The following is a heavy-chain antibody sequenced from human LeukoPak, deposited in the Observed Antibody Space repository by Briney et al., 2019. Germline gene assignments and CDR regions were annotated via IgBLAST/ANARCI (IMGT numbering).Heavy chain of an antibody. CDR1: GFTFNYYS. Sequence: PGRSLRLSCAASGFTFNYYSMHWVRQAPGKGLEWVAGISYDGSNEYYADAMKGRFTISRDNSKNTLYLQMSSLRAEDTAVYYCAKVKTDILIPDSWGQGTLVTVSS. D-gene: IGHD2-21*02. V-gene: IGHV3-30*04. J-gene: IGHJ4*02. CDR3: AKVKTDILIPDS. CDR2: ISYDGSNE.